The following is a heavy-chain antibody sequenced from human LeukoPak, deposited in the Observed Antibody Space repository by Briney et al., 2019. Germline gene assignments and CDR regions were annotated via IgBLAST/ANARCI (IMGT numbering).Heavy chain of an antibody. J-gene: IGHJ4*02. CDR2: NNPNSGGT. CDR1: GYTFTGYY. D-gene: IGHD3-22*01. V-gene: IGHV1-2*02. Sequence: ASVKVSCKASGYTFTGYYMHWVRQAPGQGLEWMGWNNPNSGGTNYAQKFQGRVTMTRDTSISTAYMELSRLRSDDTAVYYCARVHYYYDPFDYWGQGTLVTVSS. CDR3: ARVHYYYDPFDY.